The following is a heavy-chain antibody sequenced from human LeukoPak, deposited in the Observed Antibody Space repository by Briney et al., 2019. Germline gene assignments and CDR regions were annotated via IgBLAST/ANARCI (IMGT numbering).Heavy chain of an antibody. Sequence: GGSLRLSCAASGFTFSSYGMHWVRQAPGKGLEWVAVISYDGSNKHYADSVKGRFTISRDNSKNTLYLQMNSLRAEDTAVYYCAKSGGAYCSGGSCQGIDYWGQGTLVTVSS. D-gene: IGHD2-15*01. CDR2: ISYDGSNK. CDR3: AKSGGAYCSGGSCQGIDY. V-gene: IGHV3-30*18. J-gene: IGHJ4*02. CDR1: GFTFSSYG.